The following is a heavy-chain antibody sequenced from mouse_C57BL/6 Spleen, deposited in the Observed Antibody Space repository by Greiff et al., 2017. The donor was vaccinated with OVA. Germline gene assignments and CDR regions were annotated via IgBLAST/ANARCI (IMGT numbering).Heavy chain of an antibody. V-gene: IGHV5-17*01. CDR1: GFTFSAYG. D-gene: IGHD1-1*01. Sequence: EVKLMESGGGLVTPAGSLKLSCAASGFTFSAYGMHWVRQPPEKGLEWVAYISSGSSTIYDADTVKGRFTISRDNAQNTLFLQMTSLRSEDTAVYYCARHVGSSAMDYWGQGTSVTVSS. J-gene: IGHJ4*01. CDR2: ISSGSSTI. CDR3: ARHVGSSAMDY.